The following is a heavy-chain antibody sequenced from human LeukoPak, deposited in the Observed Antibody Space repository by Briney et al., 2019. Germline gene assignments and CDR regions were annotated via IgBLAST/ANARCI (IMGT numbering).Heavy chain of an antibody. V-gene: IGHV4-34*01. CDR2: INHSGST. J-gene: IGHJ4*02. CDR3: ARGGGGYDFWSGYSTMKIDY. Sequence: PSETLSLTCAVYGGSFSGYYWSWIRQPPGKGLEWIGEINHSGSTNYNPSLKSRVTISVDTSKNQFSLELSSVTAADTAVYYCARGGGGYDFWSGYSTMKIDYWGQGTLVTVSS. D-gene: IGHD3-3*01. CDR1: GGSFSGYY.